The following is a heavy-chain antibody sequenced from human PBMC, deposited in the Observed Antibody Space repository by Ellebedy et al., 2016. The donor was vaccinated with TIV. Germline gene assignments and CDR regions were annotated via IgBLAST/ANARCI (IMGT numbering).Heavy chain of an antibody. D-gene: IGHD3-10*01. CDR1: GFTFSSYA. CDR2: ISGSGGST. Sequence: GESLKISXAASGFTFSSYAMSWVRQAPGKGLEWVSAISGSGGSTYYADSVKGRFTISRDNAKNSLYLQMNSLRDEDTAVYYCARGGITMVRGADPYYYYYGMDVWGQGTTVTVSS. V-gene: IGHV3-23*01. CDR3: ARGGITMVRGADPYYYYYGMDV. J-gene: IGHJ6*02.